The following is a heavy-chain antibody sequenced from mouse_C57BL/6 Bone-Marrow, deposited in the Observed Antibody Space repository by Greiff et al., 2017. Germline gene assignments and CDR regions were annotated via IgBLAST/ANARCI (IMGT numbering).Heavy chain of an antibody. J-gene: IGHJ2*01. CDR2: IWWDDDK. V-gene: IGHV8-8*01. Sequence: QVTLKVSGPGILQPSQTLSLTCSFSGFSLRTFGMGLGWIRQPAGKGLEWLAHIWWDDDKYYNPALMSRLTIYKDTSKNQVFLKIANVDTADTATYYCARIPYYGSSYDHYFDYWGQGTTLTVSS. CDR3: ARIPYYGSSYDHYFDY. D-gene: IGHD1-1*01. CDR1: GFSLRTFGMG.